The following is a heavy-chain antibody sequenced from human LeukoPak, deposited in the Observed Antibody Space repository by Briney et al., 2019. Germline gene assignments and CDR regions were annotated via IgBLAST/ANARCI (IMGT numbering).Heavy chain of an antibody. D-gene: IGHD1-14*01. Sequence: SETLSLTCTVSGGSISSGSYYWSWIRQPAGKGLEWIGRIYTSGSTNYNPSLKSRVTISVDTSKNQFSLKLSSATAADTAVYYCARTGFGIGYFDYWGQGTLVTVSS. CDR2: IYTSGST. J-gene: IGHJ4*02. V-gene: IGHV4-61*02. CDR3: ARTGFGIGYFDY. CDR1: GGSISSGSYY.